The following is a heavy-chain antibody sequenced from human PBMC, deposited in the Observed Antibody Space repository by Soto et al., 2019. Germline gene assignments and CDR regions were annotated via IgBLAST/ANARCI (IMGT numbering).Heavy chain of an antibody. CDR2: ITSSSTTI. Sequence: EVQLVESGGGLVQPGGSLRLSCAASGFTFSTYSMNWVRQAPGKGLEWISYITSSSTTIFYADSVKGRFTISRDNAKNSLYLQMTSLRDEDTSVYYCARDNGIAGSFDPWGQGTLVTVSS. CDR3: ARDNGIAGSFDP. J-gene: IGHJ5*02. D-gene: IGHD6-13*01. V-gene: IGHV3-48*02. CDR1: GFTFSTYS.